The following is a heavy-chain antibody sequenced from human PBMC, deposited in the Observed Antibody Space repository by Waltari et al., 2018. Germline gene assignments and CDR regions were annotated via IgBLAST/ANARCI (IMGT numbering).Heavy chain of an antibody. Sequence: QVQLVQSGAEVKKPGASVKVSCKASGYTFTSYDINWVRQATGQGREWMGVMNPNRGNTGDAQKCQGRVTITSNTSISTAYMELSSLRSEDTAVYYCARDGSYYYGGLKGAFDIWGQGTMVTVSS. J-gene: IGHJ3*02. D-gene: IGHD3-10*01. CDR1: GYTFTSYD. CDR2: MNPNRGNT. V-gene: IGHV1-8*03. CDR3: ARDGSYYYGGLKGAFDI.